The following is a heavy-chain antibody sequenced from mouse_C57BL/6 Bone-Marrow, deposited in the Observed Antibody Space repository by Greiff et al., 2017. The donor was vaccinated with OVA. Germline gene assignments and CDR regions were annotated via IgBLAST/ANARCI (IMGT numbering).Heavy chain of an antibody. CDR1: GFSLTSYG. Sequence: QVQLQQSGPGLVAPSQSLSITCTVSGFSLTSYGVDWVRQSPGKGLEWLGVIWGVGSTNYNSALKSRLSISKDNSKSQVFLKMNSLQTDDTAMYYCASSYYSNYEGFAYWGQGTLVTVSA. J-gene: IGHJ3*01. CDR2: IWGVGST. CDR3: ASSYYSNYEGFAY. D-gene: IGHD2-5*01. V-gene: IGHV2-6*01.